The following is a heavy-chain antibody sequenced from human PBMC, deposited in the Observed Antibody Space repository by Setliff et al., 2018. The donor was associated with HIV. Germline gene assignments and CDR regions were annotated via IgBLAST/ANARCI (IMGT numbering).Heavy chain of an antibody. CDR1: GFPFSTYA. J-gene: IGHJ6*03. D-gene: IGHD3-16*02. CDR3: AKAFYPQYYHYYMDV. V-gene: IGHV3-23*01. Sequence: PGGSLRLSCAASGFPFSTYAMNWVRQAPGKGLEWVSAISDSGDNKYYADSVKGRFTISRDNSKNTLYLQMNSLRAEDTAVYYCAKAFYPQYYHYYMDVWGKGTTVTVSS. CDR2: ISDSGDNK.